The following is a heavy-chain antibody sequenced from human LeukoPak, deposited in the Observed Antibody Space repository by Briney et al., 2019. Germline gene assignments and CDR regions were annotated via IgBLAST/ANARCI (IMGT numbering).Heavy chain of an antibody. D-gene: IGHD5-18*01. Sequence: GASVKVSCRASGYTFSRYGFSWVRQAPGQGLEWMGWINTNTGNPTYAQGFTGRFVFSLDTSVSTAYLQISSLKAEDTAVYYCAREQSGIQLWSRNFYYYYYYGMDVWGQGTTVTVSS. CDR3: AREQSGIQLWSRNFYYYYYYGMDV. V-gene: IGHV7-4-1*02. CDR1: GYTFSRYG. CDR2: INTNTGNP. J-gene: IGHJ6*02.